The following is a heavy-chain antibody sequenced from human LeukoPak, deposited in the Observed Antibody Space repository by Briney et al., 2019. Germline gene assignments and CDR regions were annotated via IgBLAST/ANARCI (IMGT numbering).Heavy chain of an antibody. CDR2: IIPIFGTA. CDR3: ARARWKGAAAGPFDY. J-gene: IGHJ4*02. Sequence: ASVKVSCKASGGTFSSYAISWVRQAPGQGLEWMGGIIPIFGTANYAQKFQGRVTITADESTSTAYMELSSLRSEDTAVYYCARARWKGAAAGPFDYWGQGTLVTVSS. D-gene: IGHD6-13*01. V-gene: IGHV1-69*13. CDR1: GGTFSSYA.